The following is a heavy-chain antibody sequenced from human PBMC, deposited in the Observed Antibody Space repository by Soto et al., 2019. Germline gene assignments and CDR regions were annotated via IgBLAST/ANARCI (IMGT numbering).Heavy chain of an antibody. CDR1: GYRFTNYA. J-gene: IGHJ6*02. V-gene: IGHV1-3*01. Sequence: ASVKVSCKASGYRFTNYALHLVRQAPGQRLEWVGWINPANGNTKYSEKFQGRATITRDTSANTAFMDLGSLRSEDRAASYCASAHAPGPGPVYGSGGHGNTDT. CDR2: INPANGNT. D-gene: IGHD6-19*01. CDR3: ASAHAPGPGPVYGS.